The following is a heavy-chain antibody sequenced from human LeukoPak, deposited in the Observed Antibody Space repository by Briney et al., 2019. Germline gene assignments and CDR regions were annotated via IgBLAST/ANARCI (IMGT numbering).Heavy chain of an antibody. J-gene: IGHJ3*02. CDR1: GFTFSFYG. V-gene: IGHV3-21*01. CDR3: ARKTGGSLDI. CDR2: ISSSSGYI. Sequence: GGSLRLSCVASGFTFSFYGMSWVRQAPGKGLEWVSSISSSSGYIYYADSVKGRFTISRDNAKNSLYLQMNSLRGEDTAVYYCARKTGGSLDIWGQGTMVTVSS. D-gene: IGHD7-27*01.